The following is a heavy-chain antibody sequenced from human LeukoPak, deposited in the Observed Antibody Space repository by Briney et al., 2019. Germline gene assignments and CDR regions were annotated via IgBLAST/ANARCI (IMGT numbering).Heavy chain of an antibody. V-gene: IGHV1-18*01. CDR3: ARVSFRWELLPYYFDY. CDR1: GYTFTSYG. J-gene: IGHJ4*02. Sequence: ASVKVSCKASGYTFTSYGISWVRQAPGQGLEWMGWISAYNGNTNYAQKLQGRVTMTTDTSTSTAYMELRSLRSDDTAVCYCARVSFRWELLPYYFDYWGQGTLVTVSS. D-gene: IGHD1-26*01. CDR2: ISAYNGNT.